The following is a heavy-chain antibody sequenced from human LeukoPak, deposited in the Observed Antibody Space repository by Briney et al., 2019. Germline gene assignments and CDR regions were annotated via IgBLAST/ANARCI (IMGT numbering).Heavy chain of an antibody. D-gene: IGHD5-12*01. CDR1: GYTFTSYG. CDR3: ARVVIVSGYDFNGWAPYYYYYGMDV. J-gene: IGHJ6*02. CDR2: ISAYNGNT. V-gene: IGHV1-18*01. Sequence: ASVKVSCKASGYTFTSYGISWVRQAPGQGVEWMGWISAYNGNTNYAQKLQGRVTMTTDTSTSTAYMELRSLRSDDTAVYYCARVVIVSGYDFNGWAPYYYYYGMDVWGQGTTVTVSS.